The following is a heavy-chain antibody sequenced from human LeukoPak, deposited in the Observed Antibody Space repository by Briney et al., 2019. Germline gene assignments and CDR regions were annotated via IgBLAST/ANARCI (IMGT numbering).Heavy chain of an antibody. D-gene: IGHD4/OR15-4a*01. CDR2: IYSDNT. CDR3: ARRAGAYSHPYDY. CDR1: GVTGSSNS. Sequence: GGAPRISCTGSGVTGSSNSISWVRQAPGKGLEWVSFIYSDNTHYSDSVKGRFTISRDNSKNTLYLQMNSLRAEDTAVYYCARRAGAYSHPYDYWGQGTLVTVSS. V-gene: IGHV3-53*01. J-gene: IGHJ4*02.